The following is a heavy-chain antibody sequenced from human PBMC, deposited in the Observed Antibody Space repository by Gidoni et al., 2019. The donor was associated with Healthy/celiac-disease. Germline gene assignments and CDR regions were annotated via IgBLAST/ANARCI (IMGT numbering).Heavy chain of an antibody. CDR2: INHSGST. J-gene: IGHJ1*01. V-gene: IGHV4-34*01. Sequence: QVQLQQWGAGLLQPSETLSLTCAVFGGSFSGYYWCWIRQPQGKGLEWIGEINHSGSTNYNPSLKSRVTISVDTSKNQFSLKLSSVTAADTALYYCARGFSRYCSGGSCHAEYFQHWGQGTLVTVSS. D-gene: IGHD2-15*01. CDR1: GGSFSGYY. CDR3: ARGFSRYCSGGSCHAEYFQH.